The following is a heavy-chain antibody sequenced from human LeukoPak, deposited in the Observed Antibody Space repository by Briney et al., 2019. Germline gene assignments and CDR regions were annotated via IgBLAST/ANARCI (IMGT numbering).Heavy chain of an antibody. CDR2: IYTSGST. CDR1: GGSISSHY. CDR3: ARDASPGFQQLALYYYYYYMDV. J-gene: IGHJ6*03. Sequence: PSETLSLTCTVSGGSISSHYWSWIRQPAGKGLEWIGRIYTSGSTNYNPSLKSRVTMSVDTSKNQFSLKLSSVTAADTAVYYCARDASPGFQQLALYYYYYYMDVWGKGTTVTVSS. V-gene: IGHV4-4*07. D-gene: IGHD6-13*01.